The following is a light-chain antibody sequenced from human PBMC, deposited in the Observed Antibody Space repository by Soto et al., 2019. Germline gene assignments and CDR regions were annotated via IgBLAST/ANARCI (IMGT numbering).Light chain of an antibody. CDR1: SSDVGGYNY. Sequence: QSVLTQPASVSGSPGQSITISCTGTSSDVGGYNYVSWYQQHPGKAPKLMIYDVSNRPTGVSNRFSGSQSGNTASLTIYGLQAEDEADYYCSSYTSSSTLYVVGTGTKATVL. CDR2: DVS. V-gene: IGLV2-14*01. CDR3: SSYTSSSTLYV. J-gene: IGLJ1*01.